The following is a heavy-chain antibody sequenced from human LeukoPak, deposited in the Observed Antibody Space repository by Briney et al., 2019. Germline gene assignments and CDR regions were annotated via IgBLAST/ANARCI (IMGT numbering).Heavy chain of an antibody. CDR3: ARLKDTAMDIDY. D-gene: IGHD5-18*01. J-gene: IGHJ4*02. CDR2: IYYSGST. Sequence: SETLSLTCTVSGGSISSSSYYWGWIRQPPGKGLEWIGSIYYSGSTYYNPSLKSRVTISVDTSKNQFSLKLSSVTAADTAVYYCARLKDTAMDIDYWGQGTLVTVSS. V-gene: IGHV4-39*01. CDR1: GGSISSSSYY.